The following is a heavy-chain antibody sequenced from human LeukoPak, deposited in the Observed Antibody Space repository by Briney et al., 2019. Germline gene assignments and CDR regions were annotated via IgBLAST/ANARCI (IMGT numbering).Heavy chain of an antibody. CDR3: ARDGGIQRYYFDY. V-gene: IGHV3-30-3*01. D-gene: IGHD3-16*01. CDR1: GFTFSSYA. Sequence: PGGSLRLSCAASGFTFSSYAMHWVRQAPGKGLEWVAVISYDGSNKYYADSVKGRFTISRDNSKNTLYLQMNSLRAEDTAVYHCARDGGIQRYYFDYWGQGTLVTVSS. J-gene: IGHJ4*02. CDR2: ISYDGSNK.